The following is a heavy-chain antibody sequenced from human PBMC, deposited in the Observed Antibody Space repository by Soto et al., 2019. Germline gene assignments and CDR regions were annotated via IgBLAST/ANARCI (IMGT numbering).Heavy chain of an antibody. V-gene: IGHV3-23*01. CDR2: ISRSGRST. CDR1: GFTVSSYA. CDR3: AKDSPAGGYYSGSSCYSPFDS. J-gene: IGHJ4*02. Sequence: EVHLLESGGGLVLPGGSLRLSCAASGFTVSSYAMTWVRQAPGKGLEWVSGISRSGRSTYYADSVRGRFTISRDNSKNTLYLQMNSLRADYTAVYYCAKDSPAGGYYSGSSCYSPFDSWGQGTLVTVSS. D-gene: IGHD2-15*01.